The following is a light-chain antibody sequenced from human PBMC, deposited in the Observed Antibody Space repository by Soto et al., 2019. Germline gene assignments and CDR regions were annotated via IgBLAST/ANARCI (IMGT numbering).Light chain of an antibody. CDR3: QQSYSTPRT. CDR2: AAS. V-gene: IGKV1-39*01. J-gene: IGKJ1*01. Sequence: DIQMTQSRSSLSASVGDRVTITCRASQSISSYLNWYQQKPGKAPKLLIYAASSLQSGVPSRFSGSGSGTAFTLTISSLQPEDFATYYCQQSYSTPRTFGQGTKVEIK. CDR1: QSISSY.